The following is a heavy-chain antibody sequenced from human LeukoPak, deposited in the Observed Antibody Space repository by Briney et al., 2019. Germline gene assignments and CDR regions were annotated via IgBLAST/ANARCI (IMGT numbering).Heavy chain of an antibody. V-gene: IGHV3-23*01. CDR2: ISGSGGST. CDR1: GFTFSSYA. D-gene: IGHD1-26*01. Sequence: GGSLRLSCAASGFTFSSYAMSWVRQAPGKGLEWVSAISGSGGSTYYADSVKGRFTISRDNSKNTLYLQMNSLRAEDTAVYYCARDVSGSYVTDALKIWGQGTLVTVSS. CDR3: ARDVSGSYVTDALKI. J-gene: IGHJ3*02.